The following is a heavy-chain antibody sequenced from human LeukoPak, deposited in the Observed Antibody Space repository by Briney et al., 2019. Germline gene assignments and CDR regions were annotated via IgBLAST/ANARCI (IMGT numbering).Heavy chain of an antibody. CDR1: GFTFSSYA. V-gene: IGHV3-30-3*01. Sequence: GRSLRLSCAASGFTFSSYAMHWVRQAPGKGLEWVAVISYDGSNKYYADSVKGRFTISRDNSKNTLYLQMNSLRAEDTAVYYCARRRAVLFSVVAGIDYWGQGTLVTVSS. CDR2: ISYDGSNK. J-gene: IGHJ4*02. CDR3: ARRRAVLFSVVAGIDY. D-gene: IGHD2-15*01.